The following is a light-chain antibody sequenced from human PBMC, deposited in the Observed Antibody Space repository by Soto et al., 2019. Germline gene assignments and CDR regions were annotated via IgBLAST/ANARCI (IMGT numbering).Light chain of an antibody. CDR3: AAYTTSSTLV. CDR1: SADVGAYDY. Sequence: QSALTQPASVSGSPGQSITISCAGTSADVGAYDYVSWYQHHPGKVPKLMIYDVSDRPSGVSTRFSGSKSANMASLTISGLQADDEADYYCAAYTTSSTLVFGGGTKRTVL. V-gene: IGLV2-14*03. J-gene: IGLJ3*02. CDR2: DVS.